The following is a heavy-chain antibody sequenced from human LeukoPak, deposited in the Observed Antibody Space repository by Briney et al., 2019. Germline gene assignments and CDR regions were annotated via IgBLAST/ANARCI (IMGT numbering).Heavy chain of an antibody. Sequence: SETLSLTCTVSGGSISSGGYYWSWIRQHPGKGLEWIGYIYYSGSTNYNPSLKSRVTISVDTSKNQFSLKLSSVTAADTAVYYCARGYYDSSGYYVGLNNWFDPWGQGTLVTVSS. CDR1: GGSISSGGYY. V-gene: IGHV4-61*08. J-gene: IGHJ5*02. CDR2: IYYSGST. CDR3: ARGYYDSSGYYVGLNNWFDP. D-gene: IGHD3-22*01.